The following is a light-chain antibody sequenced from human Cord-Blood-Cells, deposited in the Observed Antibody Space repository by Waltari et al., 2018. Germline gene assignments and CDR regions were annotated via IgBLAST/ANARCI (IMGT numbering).Light chain of an antibody. Sequence: NFMLTQSHSVSESPGKTVTISCTGSSGSIASNYGQWYQQRPGSAPTTVIYEDNQRPTGVPDRFSGSIDSSSNSASLTIAGLKTEDEADYYCQSYDSSNVVFGGGTKLTVL. CDR1: SGSIASNY. V-gene: IGLV6-57*02. J-gene: IGLJ2*01. CDR2: EDN. CDR3: QSYDSSNVV.